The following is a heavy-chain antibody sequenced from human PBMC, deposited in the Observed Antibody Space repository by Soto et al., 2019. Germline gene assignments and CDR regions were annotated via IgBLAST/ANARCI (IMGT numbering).Heavy chain of an antibody. CDR2: IYYSGST. D-gene: IGHD1-7*01. CDR1: GGSISSGGYC. J-gene: IGHJ3*02. V-gene: IGHV4-31*03. CDR3: AREEGTTKAFDI. Sequence: QVQLQESGPGLVKPSQTLSLTCTVSGGSISSGGYCWSWIRQHPGKGLEWIGYIYYSGSTYYNPSLKSRVTISVDTSKNQFSLKLSSVTAADTAVYYCAREEGTTKAFDIWGQGTMVTVSS.